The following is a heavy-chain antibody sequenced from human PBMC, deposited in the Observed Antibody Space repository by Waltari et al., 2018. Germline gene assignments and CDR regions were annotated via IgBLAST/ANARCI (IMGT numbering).Heavy chain of an antibody. CDR1: GYTFTDYS. CDR2: INPSGGGT. V-gene: IGHV1-46*04. J-gene: IGHJ4*02. D-gene: IGHD3-10*01. Sequence: QVQLVQSGAEVKRPGASVKVSCKTSGYTFTDYSMHWVRQAPGQGLEWMGIINPSGGGTTYTQKLQDRVTMTSDTSTNTVYRELSSLRSEDTAVYYCARAGTTLIWGVAEWGQGTLVTVSS. CDR3: ARAGTTLIWGVAE.